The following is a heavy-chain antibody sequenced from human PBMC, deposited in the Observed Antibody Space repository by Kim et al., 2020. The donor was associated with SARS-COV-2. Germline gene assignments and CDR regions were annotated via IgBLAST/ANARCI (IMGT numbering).Heavy chain of an antibody. CDR1: GYTFTAYA. V-gene: IGHV1-3*01. D-gene: IGHD1-1*01. Sequence: ASVKVSCKASGYTFTAYAIHWVRQAPGQRLEWMGWINGAIGNSEYSQKFQGRVTISRDTSASTAYMELSSLRAEDTAVYYCAALNWKAPFDYWRQGTLVTVS. CDR2: INGAIGNS. CDR3: AALNWKAPFDY. J-gene: IGHJ4*02.